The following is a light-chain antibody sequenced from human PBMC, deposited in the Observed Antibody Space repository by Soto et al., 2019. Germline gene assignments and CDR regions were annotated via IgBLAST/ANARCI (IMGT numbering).Light chain of an antibody. CDR1: QSVGSY. CDR2: VAS. J-gene: IGKJ4*01. V-gene: IGKV1-39*01. Sequence: DIQMTQSPSSLSASVGDRVIITCRASQSVGSYLSWYQQKQGKAPKLLINVASTLQSGVPSRFSGSGSGTDFTLAISSLQPEDFATYYCPQSSSTPQTFGGGTRVEIK. CDR3: PQSSSTPQT.